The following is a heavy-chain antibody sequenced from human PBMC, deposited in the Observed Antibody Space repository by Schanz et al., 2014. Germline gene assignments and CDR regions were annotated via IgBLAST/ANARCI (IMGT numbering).Heavy chain of an antibody. CDR3: ARGRTFDY. Sequence: QVQLIQSGAEVKKPGASVKVSCTASGYTFTSYDINWVRQAPGQGLEWLGWMNPNSGIPGFAQKFRGRVTMTRNTSMSTAYIELHILTSEDTAVYYCARGRTFDYWGQGTLVTVSS. V-gene: IGHV1-8*01. CDR2: MNPNSGIP. CDR1: GYTFTSYD. J-gene: IGHJ4*02.